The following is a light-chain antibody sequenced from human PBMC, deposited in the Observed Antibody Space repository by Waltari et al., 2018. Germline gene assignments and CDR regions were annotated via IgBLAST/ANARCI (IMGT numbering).Light chain of an antibody. CDR3: QQLNSYPSVT. CDR1: QGISSY. V-gene: IGKV1-9*01. CDR2: AAS. Sequence: IQLTQSPSSLSASAGDRVPITCRASQGISSYLAWYQQKPGKAPKLLIYAASTLQSGVPSRFSGSGSGTDFSLTISSLQPEDFATYYCQQLNSYPSVTFGQGTRLEVK. J-gene: IGKJ5*01.